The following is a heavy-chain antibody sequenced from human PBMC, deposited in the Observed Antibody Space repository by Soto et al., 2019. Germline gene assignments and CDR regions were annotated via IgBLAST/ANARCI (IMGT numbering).Heavy chain of an antibody. CDR2: IYYSGST. V-gene: IGHV4-59*01. CDR1: GGSISSYY. CDR3: ARAEGGVVVTAWDGMDV. Sequence: PSETLSLTCTVSGGSISSYYWSWIRQPPGKGLEWIGYIYYSGSTNYNPSLKSRVTISVDTSKNQFSLKLSSVTAADTAVYYCARAEGGVVVTAWDGMDVWGQGTTVTVSS. D-gene: IGHD2-21*02. J-gene: IGHJ6*02.